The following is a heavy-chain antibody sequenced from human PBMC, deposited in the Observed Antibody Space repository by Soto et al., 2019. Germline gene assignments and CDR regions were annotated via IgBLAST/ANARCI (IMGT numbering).Heavy chain of an antibody. CDR2: IYYSGST. D-gene: IGHD2-21*01. Sequence: QLQLQESGPGLVKPSETLSLTCTVSGGSISSSSYYWGWIRQPPGKGLEWIGSIYYSGSTYYNPSLKGRVTISVDTSKNQFSLKLSSVTAADTAVYYCARLTGGGIPQNWFDPWGQGTLVTVSS. CDR1: GGSISSSSYY. CDR3: ARLTGGGIPQNWFDP. J-gene: IGHJ5*02. V-gene: IGHV4-39*01.